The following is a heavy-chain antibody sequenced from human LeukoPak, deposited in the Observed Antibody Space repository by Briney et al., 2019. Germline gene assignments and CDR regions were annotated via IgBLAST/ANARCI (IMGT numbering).Heavy chain of an antibody. V-gene: IGHV4-34*01. D-gene: IGHD6-19*01. CDR2: INHSGST. Sequence: SETLSLTCAVYGGSFSGYYWSWIRQPPGKGLEWIGEINHSGSTNYNPSLKSRVTISVDTSKNQFSLKLSSVTAADTAVYYCARGRVDSGWSTAFDYWGQGTLVTVSS. J-gene: IGHJ4*02. CDR1: GGSFSGYY. CDR3: ARGRVDSGWSTAFDY.